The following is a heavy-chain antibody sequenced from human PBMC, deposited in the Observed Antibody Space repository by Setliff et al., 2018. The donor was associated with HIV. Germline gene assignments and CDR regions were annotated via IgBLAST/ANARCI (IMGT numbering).Heavy chain of an antibody. Sequence: PSETLSLTCTVSGGSISSSPYYWGWIRQPPGKGLELIGTVFYSGTTFYNPSLKSRVSISVDTSRNEFSLKLTSVTAADTAVYYCAREFSSSSFDQWGQGTLVTVSS. D-gene: IGHD6-6*01. CDR1: GGSISSSPYY. CDR3: AREFSSSSFDQ. J-gene: IGHJ4*02. CDR2: VFYSGTT. V-gene: IGHV4-39*02.